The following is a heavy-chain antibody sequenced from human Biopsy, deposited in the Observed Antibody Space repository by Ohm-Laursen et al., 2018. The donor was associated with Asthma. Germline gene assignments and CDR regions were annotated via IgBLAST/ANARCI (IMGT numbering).Heavy chain of an antibody. V-gene: IGHV1-2*06. Sequence: ASSVKVSCKAYGYTFIGCHIHWMRQAPGQGLEWMGRINPNSGGTNYAQKFQGRVTMTRDTSISTAYMEVSRLRSDDTAVYYCARGQKSAGDRWFDPWGQGTLVTVSS. D-gene: IGHD6-13*01. CDR3: ARGQKSAGDRWFDP. J-gene: IGHJ5*02. CDR2: INPNSGGT. CDR1: GYTFIGCH.